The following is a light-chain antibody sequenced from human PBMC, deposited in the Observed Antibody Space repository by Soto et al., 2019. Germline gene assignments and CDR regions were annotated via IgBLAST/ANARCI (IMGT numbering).Light chain of an antibody. CDR2: TTS. Sequence: DIQMTQSPSSVSSSVGDRVTITCRASQSINNWLAWYQQKPGKAPKLLVYTTSNLQSGVPSRFSGSGSGTDFTLTISSLQPEDFATYYCQQADSCPLTFGGGTKVEIK. CDR1: QSINNW. CDR3: QQADSCPLT. V-gene: IGKV1D-12*01. J-gene: IGKJ4*01.